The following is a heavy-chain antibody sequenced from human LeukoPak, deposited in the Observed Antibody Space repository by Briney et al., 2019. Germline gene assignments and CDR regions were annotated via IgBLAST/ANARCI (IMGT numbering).Heavy chain of an antibody. V-gene: IGHV1-18*01. CDR3: ARDLELGGATNSVPYY. J-gene: IGHJ4*02. CDR1: GYTFTSYG. Sequence: ASVKVSCKASGYTFTSYGITWVRQAPGQGLEWMGWISAYNGDTNYAQKVQGRVTVTTDTSARTAYMELRSLRSDDTAVYYCARDLELGGATNSVPYYWGQGTLVTVSS. D-gene: IGHD1-26*01. CDR2: ISAYNGDT.